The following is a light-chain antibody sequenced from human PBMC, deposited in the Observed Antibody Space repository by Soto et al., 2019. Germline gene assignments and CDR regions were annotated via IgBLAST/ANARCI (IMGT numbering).Light chain of an antibody. CDR3: SSYTSKTTYV. J-gene: IGLJ1*01. CDR2: EGS. V-gene: IGLV2-14*02. CDR1: SSDVGRYNI. Sequence: QSALTQPASVSGSPGQSITISCTGSSSDVGRYNIVSWYQQHPGKAPKLMIYEGSQRPSGVSDRFSGSKSGNTASLTISGLQAEDEADYYCSSYTSKTTYVFGTGTKVTVL.